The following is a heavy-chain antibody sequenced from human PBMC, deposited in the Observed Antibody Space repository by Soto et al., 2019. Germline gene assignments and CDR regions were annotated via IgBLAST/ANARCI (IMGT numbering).Heavy chain of an antibody. V-gene: IGHV3-11*01. Sequence: GGTRRLPCAASGFTLSDYYMSWIRQAPGKGLEWVSSIGSSDNSIYYADSVKGRLTISRDNAKNSLYLQMNSLRAEDTAVYYCARDLGYYESSGYFDYWGQGPLVTVSS. CDR1: GFTLSDYY. CDR2: IGSSDNSI. J-gene: IGHJ4*02. CDR3: ARDLGYYESSGYFDY. D-gene: IGHD3-22*01.